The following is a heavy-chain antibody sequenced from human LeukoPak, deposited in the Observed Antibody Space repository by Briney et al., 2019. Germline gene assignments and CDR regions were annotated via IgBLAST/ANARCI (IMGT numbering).Heavy chain of an antibody. V-gene: IGHV3-23*01. CDR1: GFTFGTYD. Sequence: GGSLRLSCAASGFTFGTYDMYWIRQAPGKGLECVSSISRGGAYTYYADSVKGRFTISRDDSRNTLYLQMNSLRAEDTALYYCAKDIGCSGGSCLGMDVWGQGTTVTVSS. D-gene: IGHD2-15*01. CDR2: ISRGGAYT. CDR3: AKDIGCSGGSCLGMDV. J-gene: IGHJ6*02.